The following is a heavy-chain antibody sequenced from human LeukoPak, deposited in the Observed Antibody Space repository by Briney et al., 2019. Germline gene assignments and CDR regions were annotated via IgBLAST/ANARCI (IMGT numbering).Heavy chain of an antibody. CDR2: ISAYNGNT. CDR1: GYTFTSYS. V-gene: IGHV1-18*01. D-gene: IGHD3-16*01. J-gene: IGHJ4*02. CDR3: ARDLLGMAGQYLTYGPNFDY. Sequence: ASVKVSCKASGYTFTSYSISWVRQAPGQGLEWMGWISAYNGNTNYAQKLQGRVTMTTDTSTSTAYMELRSLRSDDTAVYYCARDLLGMAGQYLTYGPNFDYWGQGTLVTVSS.